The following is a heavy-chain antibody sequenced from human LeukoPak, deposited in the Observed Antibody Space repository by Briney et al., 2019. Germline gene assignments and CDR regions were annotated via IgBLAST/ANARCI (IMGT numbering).Heavy chain of an antibody. CDR1: GVSISSYY. J-gene: IGHJ5*02. D-gene: IGHD3-22*01. CDR3: AREPGFDSSGYLNWFDP. CDR2: ISYSGST. Sequence: SETLSLTCTVSGVSISSYYWSWIRQPPGKGLEWVACISYSGSTKYNPSLKRRVTISVDTSKNQLSLKMSSVTAADTAVYYCAREPGFDSSGYLNWFDPWGQGTLVTVSS. V-gene: IGHV4-59*01.